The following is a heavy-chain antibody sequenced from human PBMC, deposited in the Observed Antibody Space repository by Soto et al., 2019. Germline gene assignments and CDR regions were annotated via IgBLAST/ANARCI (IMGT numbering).Heavy chain of an antibody. V-gene: IGHV4-34*01. Sequence: SETLSLTCAVYGGSFSGYYWSWIRQPPGKGLEWIGEINHSGSTNYNPSLKSRVTISADTSKNQFSLKLSSVTAADTAVYYCARGSDSSGFNYFDYWGQGTLVTVSS. CDR3: ARGSDSSGFNYFDY. J-gene: IGHJ4*02. CDR2: INHSGST. CDR1: GGSFSGYY. D-gene: IGHD6-19*01.